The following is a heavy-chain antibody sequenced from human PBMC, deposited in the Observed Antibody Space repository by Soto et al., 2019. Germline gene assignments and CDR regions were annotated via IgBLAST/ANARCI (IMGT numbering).Heavy chain of an antibody. CDR2: IYYSGST. CDR1: GGSISSYY. J-gene: IGHJ4*02. Sequence: SDTLSLTCTVSGGSISSYYWSWIRQPPGKGLEWIGYIYYSGSTNYNPSLKSRVTISVDTSKNQFSLKLSSVTAADTAVYYCARRAVTTTMYYFDYWGQGTLVTVSS. D-gene: IGHD3-10*02. V-gene: IGHV4-59*08. CDR3: ARRAVTTTMYYFDY.